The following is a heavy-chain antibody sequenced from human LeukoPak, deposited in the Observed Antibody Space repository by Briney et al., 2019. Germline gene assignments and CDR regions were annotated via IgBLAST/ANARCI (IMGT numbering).Heavy chain of an antibody. CDR2: IKQDGSEK. D-gene: IGHD3-10*01. Sequence: GGSLRLSCAASRFTFRNNWMSWVRQAPGKGLEWVANIKQDGSEKNYVDSVKGRFIISRDNAKNSLYLQMNSLRAEDTAVYYCARDSSVEVWFGELSDYWGQGTLVTVSS. J-gene: IGHJ4*02. CDR3: ARDSSVEVWFGELSDY. V-gene: IGHV3-7*01. CDR1: RFTFRNNW.